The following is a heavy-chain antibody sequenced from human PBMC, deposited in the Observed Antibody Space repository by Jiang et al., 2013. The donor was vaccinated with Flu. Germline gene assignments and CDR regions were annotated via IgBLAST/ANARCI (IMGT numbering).Heavy chain of an antibody. CDR3: ARVTTVTINFDY. CDR1: GYSISSGYY. V-gene: IGHV4-38-2*01. D-gene: IGHD4-17*01. Sequence: GPGLVKPSETLSLTCAVSGYSISSGYYWGWIRQPPGKGLEWIGSIYHSGSTYYNPSLKSRVTISVDTSKNQFSLKLSSVTAADTAVYYCARVTTVTINFDYWGQGTLVTVSS. CDR2: IYHSGST. J-gene: IGHJ4*02.